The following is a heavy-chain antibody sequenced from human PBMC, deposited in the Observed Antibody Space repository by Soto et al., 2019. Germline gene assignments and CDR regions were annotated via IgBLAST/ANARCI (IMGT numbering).Heavy chain of an antibody. J-gene: IGHJ5*02. CDR2: TYYRSKWYN. D-gene: IGHD6-13*01. CDR3: ARDFFPNPAAGPNWFDT. Sequence: SQTLSLTCAISGDSVSSNSAAWNWIRQSPSRGLEWLGRTYYRSKWYNDYAVSVKSRITINPDTSKNQFSLQLNSVTPEDTAVYYCARDFFPNPAAGPNWFDTWGQGTLVTVSS. V-gene: IGHV6-1*01. CDR1: GDSVSSNSAA.